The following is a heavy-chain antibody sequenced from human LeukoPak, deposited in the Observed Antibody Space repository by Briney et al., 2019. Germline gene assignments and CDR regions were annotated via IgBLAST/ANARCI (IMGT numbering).Heavy chain of an antibody. CDR3: AKDRCSNGIGCYYYYMDV. J-gene: IGHJ6*03. CDR1: GFTFSSYG. V-gene: IGHV3-30*02. CDR2: IQYDGSNE. Sequence: GGSLRLSCAASGFTFSSYGMHWVRQAPGKGLEWVAYIQYDGSNEQFADSVKGRFSISRDSSKNILYLQVNSLRAEDTAVYYCAKDRCSNGIGCYYYYMDVWGKGSKVTISS. D-gene: IGHD2-8*01.